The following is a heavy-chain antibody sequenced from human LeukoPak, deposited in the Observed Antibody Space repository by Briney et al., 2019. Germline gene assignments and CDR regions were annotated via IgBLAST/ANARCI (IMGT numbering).Heavy chain of an antibody. CDR2: ISRSSSTI. J-gene: IGHJ4*02. D-gene: IGHD3-10*01. CDR3: ARDGSGSYIDY. Sequence: PGGSLRLSCAASGFTFSSYGMNWVRQASGKGLEWVSYISRSSSTIYFADSVKGRFTISRDNAKNSLYLQMNSLRAEDTAVYYCARDGSGSYIDYWGQGTLVTVSS. CDR1: GFTFSSYG. V-gene: IGHV3-48*01.